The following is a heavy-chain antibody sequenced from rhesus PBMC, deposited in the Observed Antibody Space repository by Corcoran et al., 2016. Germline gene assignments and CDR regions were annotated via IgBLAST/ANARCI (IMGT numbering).Heavy chain of an antibody. CDR3: GRDPRRYSGSYYYFDY. D-gene: IGHD3-16*01. CDR2: ISYDGSKK. Sequence: EVQLVESGGGLVQPGGSLRLSCAASGFTFSSYGMNWVRQAPGKGLEWVAVISYDGSKKYYADSVKDRFTISRYNSKNMLFLKMNHVELECRAVYYWGRDPRRYSGSYYYFDYWGQGVLVTVSS. J-gene: IGHJ4*01. CDR1: GFTFSSYG. V-gene: IGHV3-54*01.